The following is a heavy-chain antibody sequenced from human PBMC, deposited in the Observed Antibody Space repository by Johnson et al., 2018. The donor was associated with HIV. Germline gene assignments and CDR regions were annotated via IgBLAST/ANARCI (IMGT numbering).Heavy chain of an antibody. CDR3: AKDRPPSDIIVGASAHDAFDI. Sequence: VQLVESGGGLVQPGRSLRLSCAASAFPFDDHALHWVRQSPGTGLQWFSIILKGRFTISRDNSRNTLYLQMSSLRAEDTAVYYCAKDRPPSDIIVGASAHDAFDIWGQGTMVTVPS. J-gene: IGHJ3*02. CDR1: AFPFDDHA. CDR2: I. D-gene: IGHD1-26*01. V-gene: IGHV3-9*01.